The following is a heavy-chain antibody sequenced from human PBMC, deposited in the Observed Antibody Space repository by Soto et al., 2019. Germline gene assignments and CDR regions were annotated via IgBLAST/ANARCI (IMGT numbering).Heavy chain of an antibody. CDR1: GFTFGDYA. D-gene: IGHD3-3*01. CDR2: IRSKAYGGTT. Sequence: PGGSLRLSCTASGFTFGDYAMSWFRQAPGKGLEWVGFIRSKAYGGTTEYAASVKGRFTISRDDSKSIAYLQMNSLKTEDTAVYYCTRDRHWDDYDFWSGYPFDYWGQGTLVTV. J-gene: IGHJ4*02. CDR3: TRDRHWDDYDFWSGYPFDY. V-gene: IGHV3-49*03.